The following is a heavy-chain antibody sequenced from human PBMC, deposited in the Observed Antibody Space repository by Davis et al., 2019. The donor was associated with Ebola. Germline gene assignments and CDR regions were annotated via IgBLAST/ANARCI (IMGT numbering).Heavy chain of an antibody. CDR3: AKDSSSSSINWFDP. V-gene: IGHV3-23*01. CDR1: GFTFSSYW. J-gene: IGHJ5*02. CDR2: ISGSGGST. D-gene: IGHD6-6*01. Sequence: GGSLRLSCAASGFTFSSYWMSWVRQAPGKGLEWVSAISGSGGSTYYADSVKGRFTISRDNSKNTLYLQMNSLRAEDTAVYYCAKDSSSSSINWFDPWGQGTLVTVSS.